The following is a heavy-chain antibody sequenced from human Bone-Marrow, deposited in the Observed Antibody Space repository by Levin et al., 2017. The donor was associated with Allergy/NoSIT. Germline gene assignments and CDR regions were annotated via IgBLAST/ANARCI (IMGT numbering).Heavy chain of an antibody. CDR3: ATGLRYFGWCADS. CDR1: GFTFNYFA. V-gene: IGHV3-30*03. J-gene: IGHJ5*01. D-gene: IGHD3-9*01. CDR2: ISNDGSNE. Sequence: LAGGSLRLSCAASGFTFNYFAMHWVRQPPGKGLEWVALISNDGSNEYYADSVKGRFTISRDNSKTTLYLQINSLRTEDTAVYYCATGLRYFGWCADSWGQGTLVTVSS.